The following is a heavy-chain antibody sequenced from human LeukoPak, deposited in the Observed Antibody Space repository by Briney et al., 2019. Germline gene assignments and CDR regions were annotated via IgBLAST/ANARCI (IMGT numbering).Heavy chain of an antibody. D-gene: IGHD6-19*01. Sequence: PGGSLRLSCAASGFTVSSNYMSWVRQAPGKGLERVSVIYSGGSTYYADSVKGRFTISRDNSKNTLYLQMNSLRAEDTAVYYCAKIHLKYSSGWYYFDYWGQGTLVTVSS. J-gene: IGHJ4*02. CDR2: IYSGGST. CDR1: GFTVSSNY. V-gene: IGHV3-53*01. CDR3: AKIHLKYSSGWYYFDY.